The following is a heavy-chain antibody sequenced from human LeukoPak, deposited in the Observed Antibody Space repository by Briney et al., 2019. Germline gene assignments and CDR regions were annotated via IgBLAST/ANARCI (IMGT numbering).Heavy chain of an antibody. CDR3: ARAGYSMDTEYFQH. CDR1: GFTFSSYE. V-gene: IGHV3-48*03. J-gene: IGHJ1*01. D-gene: IGHD5-18*01. Sequence: GGSLRLSCAASGFTFSSYEMNWVRQAPGKGLEWVSYISNSGTAIYYADSVRGRFTISRDNAKSSLYLQMNSLRAEDTAVYYCARAGYSMDTEYFQHWGQGTLVTVSS. CDR2: ISNSGTAI.